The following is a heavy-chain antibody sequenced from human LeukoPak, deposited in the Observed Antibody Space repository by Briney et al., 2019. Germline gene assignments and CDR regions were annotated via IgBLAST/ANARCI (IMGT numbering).Heavy chain of an antibody. CDR1: GFTFSTYW. Sequence: GGSLRLSCAASGFTFSTYWMSWVRQAPGRGLEWVANIKQDGSEIYYVDSVKGRFTISRDNAKNSLYLQMNSLRVEDTAVYYCVRSGELRYYYYGMDVWGQGTTVTVSS. V-gene: IGHV3-7*04. CDR2: IKQDGSEI. D-gene: IGHD1-26*01. CDR3: VRSGELRYYYYGMDV. J-gene: IGHJ6*02.